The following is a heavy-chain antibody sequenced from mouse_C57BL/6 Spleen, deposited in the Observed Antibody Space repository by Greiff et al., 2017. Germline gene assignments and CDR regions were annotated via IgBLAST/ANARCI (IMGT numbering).Heavy chain of an antibody. CDR2: INPGSGGT. V-gene: IGHV1-54*01. D-gene: IGHD2-4*01. CDR1: GYAFTNYL. J-gene: IGHJ4*01. Sequence: QVQLQQSGAELVRPGTSVKVSCKASGYAFTNYLIEWVKQRPGQGLEWIGVINPGSGGTNYNEKFKGKATLTADKSSSNAYMQLSSLTSEDSAVYFCARVAVGRLRRMDYWGQGTSVTVSS. CDR3: ARVAVGRLRRMDY.